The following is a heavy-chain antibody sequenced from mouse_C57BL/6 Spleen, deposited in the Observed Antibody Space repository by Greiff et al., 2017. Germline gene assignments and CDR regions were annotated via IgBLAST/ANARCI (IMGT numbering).Heavy chain of an antibody. J-gene: IGHJ3*01. CDR3: TREAWFAY. CDR2: IDPETGGT. Sequence: QVQLQQSGAELVRPGASVTLSCKASGYSFTDYEMHWVKQTPVHGLEWIGAIDPETGGTAYNQKFKGKAILAADKSSSTAYMELRSLTSEYSAVYYCTREAWFAYWGQGTLVTVSA. V-gene: IGHV1-15*01. CDR1: GYSFTDYE.